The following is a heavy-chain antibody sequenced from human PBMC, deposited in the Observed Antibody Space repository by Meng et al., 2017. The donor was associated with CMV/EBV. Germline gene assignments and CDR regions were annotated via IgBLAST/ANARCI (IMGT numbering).Heavy chain of an antibody. CDR2: INSDGSST. V-gene: IGHV3-74*01. CDR3: ARAQYCGGDCYSEGVDEYHYGMDV. J-gene: IGHJ6*02. CDR1: GFTFSSYW. Sequence: GESLKISCAASGFTFSSYWMHWVRQAPGKGLVWVSRINSDGSSTSYADSVKGRFTISRDNAKNTLYLQMNSLRAEDTAVYYCARAQYCGGDCYSEGVDEYHYGMDVWGQGTTVTVSS. D-gene: IGHD2-21*01.